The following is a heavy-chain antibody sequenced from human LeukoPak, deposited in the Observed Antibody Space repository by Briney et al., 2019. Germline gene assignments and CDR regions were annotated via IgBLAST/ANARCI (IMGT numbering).Heavy chain of an antibody. CDR3: ARDRWGPFDY. J-gene: IGHJ4*02. CDR2: ISYDGSNK. CDR1: GFTFNNYA. D-gene: IGHD2-21*02. V-gene: IGHV3-30-3*01. Sequence: TGGSLRLSCAASGFTFNNYAMHWVRQAPGKGLEWVAVISYDGSNKYYADSVKGRFTISRDNSKNTLYLQMNSLRAEDTAVYYCARDRWGPFDYWGQGTLVTVSS.